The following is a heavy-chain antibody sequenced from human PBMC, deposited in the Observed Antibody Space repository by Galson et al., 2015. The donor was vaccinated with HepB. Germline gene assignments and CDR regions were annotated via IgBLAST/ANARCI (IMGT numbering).Heavy chain of an antibody. D-gene: IGHD6-19*01. J-gene: IGHJ4*02. CDR1: GFSFSDNG. V-gene: IGHV3-33*01. Sequence: LRLSCAASGFSFSDNGMHWVRQAPGKGLEWVALIWKDGTNKYYADSVKGRFTISRDNSENTLFLQMNSLRAEDSAVYYCVREVRNGWYYFDYWGPGTQVTVSS. CDR2: IWKDGTNK. CDR3: VREVRNGWYYFDY.